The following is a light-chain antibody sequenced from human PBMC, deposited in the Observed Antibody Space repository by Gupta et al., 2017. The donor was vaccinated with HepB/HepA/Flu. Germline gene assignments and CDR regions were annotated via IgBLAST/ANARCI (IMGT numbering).Light chain of an antibody. CDR2: GAS. CDR1: QSVSSN. J-gene: IGKJ4*01. Sequence: EIVMTQSPATLSVSPGERATLSCRASQSVSSNLAWHQQKPGQAPRLLIYGASTRATGIPARFSGSGSGTEFTLTISSLQSEDFAVYYCQQYNNCPLTFGGGTKVEIK. CDR3: QQYNNCPLT. V-gene: IGKV3-15*01.